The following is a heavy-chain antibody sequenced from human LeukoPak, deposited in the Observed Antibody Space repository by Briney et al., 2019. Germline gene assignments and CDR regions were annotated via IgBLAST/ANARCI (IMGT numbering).Heavy chain of an antibody. CDR3: ARVMDTAMVYYFDY. J-gene: IGHJ4*02. V-gene: IGHV1-18*01. CDR1: GYTFTSYG. D-gene: IGHD5-18*01. Sequence: GASVTVSCKASGYTFTSYGISWVRQAPGQGLEWMGWISAYNGNTNYAQKLQGRVTMTTDTSTSTAYMELRSLRSDDTAAYYCARVMDTAMVYYFDYWGQGTLVTVSS. CDR2: ISAYNGNT.